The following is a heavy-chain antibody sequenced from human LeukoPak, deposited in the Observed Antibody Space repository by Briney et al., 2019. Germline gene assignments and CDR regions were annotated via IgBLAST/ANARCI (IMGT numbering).Heavy chain of an antibody. Sequence: SSETLSLTCTVSGYSISSGYYWGWIRQPPGKGLEWIGSIYHSGSTYYNPSLKSRVTISVDTSKNQFSLKLSSVTAADTAVYYCAAYNGGNPINFDYWGQGTLVTVSS. D-gene: IGHD4-23*01. CDR1: GYSISSGYY. CDR3: AAYNGGNPINFDY. CDR2: IYHSGST. V-gene: IGHV4-38-2*02. J-gene: IGHJ4*02.